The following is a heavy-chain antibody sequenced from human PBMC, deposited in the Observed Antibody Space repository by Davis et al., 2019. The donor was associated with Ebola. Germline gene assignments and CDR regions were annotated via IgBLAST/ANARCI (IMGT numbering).Heavy chain of an antibody. CDR2: ISSSSSTI. CDR3: ARRYCSGTSCSPIDGYYYYYMDV. V-gene: IGHV3-48*02. Sequence: GGSLRLSCAASGFTFSNYRMNWVRQAPGKGLEWVSYISSSSSTIYYADSVKGRFTISRDNAKNSVYLQMNSLRDEDTAVYYCARRYCSGTSCSPIDGYYYYYMDVWGKGTTVTVSS. J-gene: IGHJ6*03. D-gene: IGHD2-2*01. CDR1: GFTFSNYR.